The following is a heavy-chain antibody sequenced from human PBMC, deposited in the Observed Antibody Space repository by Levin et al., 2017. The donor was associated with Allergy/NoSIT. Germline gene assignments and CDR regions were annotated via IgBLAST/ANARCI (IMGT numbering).Heavy chain of an antibody. CDR1: GGSISSYY. CDR2: IYTSGST. D-gene: IGHD3-16*01. CDR3: ARVVTTIGGAEYFQH. V-gene: IGHV4-4*07. J-gene: IGHJ1*01. Sequence: SQTLSLPCPVSGGSISSYYWSWIRQPAGKGLEWIGRIYTSGSTNYNPSLKSRVTMSVDTSKNQFSLKLSSVTAADTAVYYCARVVTTIGGAEYFQHWGQGTLVTVSS.